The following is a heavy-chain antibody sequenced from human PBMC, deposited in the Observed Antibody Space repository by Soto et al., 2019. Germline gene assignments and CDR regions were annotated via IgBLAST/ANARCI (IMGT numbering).Heavy chain of an antibody. Sequence: VGSLRLSCAASGLPFNRNGMHWVRQAPGKGLEWVAVIWYDGSKEHYSDSVKGRFTISRDNSKNMLYLQMNSVRVEDTAVYFCARDRSAGNYFYYGMDVWGQGTTVTVSS. CDR2: IWYDGSKE. CDR3: ARDRSAGNYFYYGMDV. CDR1: GLPFNRNG. V-gene: IGHV3-33*01. D-gene: IGHD1-1*01. J-gene: IGHJ6*02.